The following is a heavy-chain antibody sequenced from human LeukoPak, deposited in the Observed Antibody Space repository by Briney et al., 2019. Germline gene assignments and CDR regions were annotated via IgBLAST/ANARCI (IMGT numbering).Heavy chain of an antibody. CDR3: ARDYGGNSALDY. D-gene: IGHD4-23*01. CDR2: IRYDGSNK. CDR1: GFTFSSYG. Sequence: GGSLRLSCAASGFTFSSYGMHWVRQVPGKGLEWVAFIRYDGSNKYYADSVKGRFTISRDNSKNTLYLQMNSLRAEDTAVYYCARDYGGNSALDYWGQGTLVTVSS. V-gene: IGHV3-30*02. J-gene: IGHJ4*02.